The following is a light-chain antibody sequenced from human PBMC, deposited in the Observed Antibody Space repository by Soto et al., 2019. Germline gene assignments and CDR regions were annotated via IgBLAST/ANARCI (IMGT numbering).Light chain of an antibody. CDR1: SSDVGGYNY. Sequence: QSVLTQPRSGSGFPGQSGTISCTGTSSDVGGYNYVSWYQQHPGKAPKLMIYDVSKRPSGVPDRFSGSKSGNTASLTISGLQAEDEADYYCCSYAGSYTFYVFGTGTKVTVL. V-gene: IGLV2-11*01. CDR2: DVS. CDR3: CSYAGSYTFYV. J-gene: IGLJ1*01.